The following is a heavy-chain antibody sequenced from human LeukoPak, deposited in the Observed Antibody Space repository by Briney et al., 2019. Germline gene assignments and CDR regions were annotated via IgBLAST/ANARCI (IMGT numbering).Heavy chain of an antibody. CDR3: ARDREVYSSSWSHFDY. CDR2: ISYDGSNK. CDR1: GFTFSSYA. V-gene: IGHV3-30-3*01. J-gene: IGHJ4*02. Sequence: HPGGSLRLSCAASGFTFSSYAMHWVRQAPGKGLEWVAVISYDGSNKYYADSVKGRFTISRDNSKNTLYLQMNSLRAEDTAVYYCARDREVYSSSWSHFDYWGQGTQVTVSS. D-gene: IGHD6-13*01.